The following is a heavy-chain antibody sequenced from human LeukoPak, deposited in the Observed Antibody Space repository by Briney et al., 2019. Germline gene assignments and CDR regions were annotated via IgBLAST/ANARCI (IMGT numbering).Heavy chain of an antibody. J-gene: IGHJ6*03. CDR3: ARSYYDFWSGYLYHYYYYMDV. D-gene: IGHD3-3*01. CDR2: IYHSGST. V-gene: IGHV4-38-2*01. CDR1: GYSISSGYY. Sequence: PSETLSLTCAVSGYSISSGYYWGWIRQPPGKGLEWIGSIYHSGSTYYNPSLKSRVTISVDTSKNQFSLELSSVTAADTAVYYCARSYYDFWSGYLYHYYYYMDVWGKGTTVTVSS.